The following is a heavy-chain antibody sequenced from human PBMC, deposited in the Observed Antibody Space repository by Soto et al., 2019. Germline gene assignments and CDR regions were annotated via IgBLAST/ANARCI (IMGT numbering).Heavy chain of an antibody. Sequence: QVQLQESGPGLVKPSETLSLTCTVSGGSISSYYWSWIRQPPGKGLEWIGYSYYSGSTNYNPSLKSRVTISVDTSKNQFSLKLSSVPPADTAVYYCARRYGGNLDYWGQGTLVTVSS. CDR2: SYYSGST. D-gene: IGHD1-26*01. CDR3: ARRYGGNLDY. J-gene: IGHJ4*02. CDR1: GGSISSYY. V-gene: IGHV4-59*08.